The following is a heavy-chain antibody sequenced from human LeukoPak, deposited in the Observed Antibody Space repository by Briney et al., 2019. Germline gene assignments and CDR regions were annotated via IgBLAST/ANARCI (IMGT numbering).Heavy chain of an antibody. Sequence: SQTLSLTCTVSGGSISSGDYYWSWIRQPPGKGLEWIGYIYYSGSTYYNPSLKSRVTISVDTSKNQFSLKLSSVTAADTAVYYCARDLLYCSSASCHNNWFDPWGQGTLVTVSS. CDR3: ARDLLYCSSASCHNNWFDP. J-gene: IGHJ5*02. V-gene: IGHV4-30-4*08. D-gene: IGHD2-2*01. CDR1: GGSISSGDYY. CDR2: IYYSGST.